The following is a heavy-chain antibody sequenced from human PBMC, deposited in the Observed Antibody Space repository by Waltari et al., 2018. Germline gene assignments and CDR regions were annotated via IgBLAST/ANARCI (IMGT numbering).Heavy chain of an antibody. CDR2: IYSSGNT. Sequence: SISSSAFYWGWIRQPPGKGLEWIGSIYSSGNTYYNPSLKSRLTISVDTSKNQFSLNLSSVTAADTAVYYCVRRRPNTSWRDSWGQGTLVTVSS. D-gene: IGHD2-2*01. CDR1: SISSSAFY. J-gene: IGHJ4*02. V-gene: IGHV4-39*01. CDR3: VRRRPNTSWRDS.